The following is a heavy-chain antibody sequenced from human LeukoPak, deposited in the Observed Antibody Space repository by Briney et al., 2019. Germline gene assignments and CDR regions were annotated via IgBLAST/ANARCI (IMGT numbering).Heavy chain of an antibody. V-gene: IGHV1-8*02. J-gene: IGHJ4*02. D-gene: IGHD6-19*01. CDR2: MNPNSGNT. CDR1: GYTFTSYG. CDR3: ASVRGSSGWFYFDY. Sequence: ASVKVSCKASGYTFTSYGINWVRQATGQGLEWMGWMNPNSGNTGYAQKFQGRVTMTRNTSISTAYMELSSLRSEDTAVYYCASVRGSSGWFYFDYWGQGTLVTVS.